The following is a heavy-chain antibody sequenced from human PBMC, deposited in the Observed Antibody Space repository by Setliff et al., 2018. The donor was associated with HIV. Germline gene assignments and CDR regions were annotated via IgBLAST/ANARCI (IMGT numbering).Heavy chain of an antibody. CDR3: ARELYSTGKSLDF. CDR2: ISSDGGTI. Sequence: PGGSLRLSCAASGFTFSSYGMHWVRQAPGKGLEWVSGISSDGGTIYYADSVKGRFTISRDNAKNSLSLQMNSLRAEDTAVYYCARELYSTGKSLDFWGQGTLVTVSS. V-gene: IGHV3-48*01. CDR1: GFTFSSYG. J-gene: IGHJ1*01. D-gene: IGHD6-19*01.